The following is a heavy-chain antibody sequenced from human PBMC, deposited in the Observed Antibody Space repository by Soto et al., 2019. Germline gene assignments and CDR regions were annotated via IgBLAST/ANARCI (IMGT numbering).Heavy chain of an antibody. Sequence: QVQLVQSGAEVKKPGSSVKVSCKASGGTFSSYAISWVRQAPGQGLEWMGGIIPIFGTANYAQKFQGRVTITADESTSTAYMELSSLRSEDTAVYYCASSRSHRIAAAGRFDPWGQGTLVTVSS. CDR3: ASSRSHRIAAAGRFDP. V-gene: IGHV1-69*01. CDR1: GGTFSSYA. J-gene: IGHJ5*02. CDR2: IIPIFGTA. D-gene: IGHD6-13*01.